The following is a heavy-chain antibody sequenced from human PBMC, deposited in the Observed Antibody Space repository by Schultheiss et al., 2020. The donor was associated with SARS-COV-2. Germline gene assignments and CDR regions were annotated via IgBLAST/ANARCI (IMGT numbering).Heavy chain of an antibody. Sequence: GESLKISCAASGFTFSSYAMHWVRQAPGKGLEWVSAISGGSGITYYADSVKGRFTISGDNSNNMLYLQMNSLRDGDTAVYYCAKEYSGYDLDSWGQGTLVTVSS. D-gene: IGHD5-12*01. V-gene: IGHV3-23*01. CDR1: GFTFSSYA. J-gene: IGHJ4*02. CDR2: ISGGSGIT. CDR3: AKEYSGYDLDS.